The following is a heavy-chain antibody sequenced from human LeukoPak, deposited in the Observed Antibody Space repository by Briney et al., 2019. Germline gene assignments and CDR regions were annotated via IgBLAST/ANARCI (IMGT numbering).Heavy chain of an antibody. CDR3: ARGGDDYNPIDY. J-gene: IGHJ4*02. V-gene: IGHV4-30-2*01. CDR1: GGSISSGGYS. Sequence: SETLSLTCTVSGGSISSGGYSWSWIRQPPGKGLEWIGYIYHSGSTYYNPSLKSRVTISVDRSKNRFSLKLSSVTAADTAVYYCARGGDDYNPIDYWGQGTLVTVSS. CDR2: IYHSGST. D-gene: IGHD5-24*01.